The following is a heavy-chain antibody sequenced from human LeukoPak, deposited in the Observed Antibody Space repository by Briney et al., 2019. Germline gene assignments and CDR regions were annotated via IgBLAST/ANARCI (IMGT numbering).Heavy chain of an antibody. D-gene: IGHD5-18*01. CDR3: AKDRAGGYSYGPLDY. J-gene: IGHJ4*02. V-gene: IGHV3-9*01. CDR2: ISWNSGSI. CDR1: GFTFDDYA. Sequence: GGSLRLSCAASGFTFDDYAMHWVRQAPGKGLEWVSGISWNSGSIGYADSVKGRFTISRDNAKNSLYLQMNSLRAEDTALYYCAKDRAGGYSYGPLDYWGQGTLVTVSS.